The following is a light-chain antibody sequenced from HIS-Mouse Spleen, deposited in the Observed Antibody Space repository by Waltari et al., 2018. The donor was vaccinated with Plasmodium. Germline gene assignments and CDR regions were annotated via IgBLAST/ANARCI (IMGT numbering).Light chain of an antibody. V-gene: IGKV3-20*01. Sequence: EIVLTQSPGTLSLSPGERATLPCRASPSVSSSYLAWYQPKPGQAPRLLIYGASSRATGIPDRFSGSGSGTDFTLTISRLEPEEFAVYYCQQYGSSSWTFGQGTKVEIK. CDR1: PSVSSSY. J-gene: IGKJ1*01. CDR2: GAS. CDR3: QQYGSSSWT.